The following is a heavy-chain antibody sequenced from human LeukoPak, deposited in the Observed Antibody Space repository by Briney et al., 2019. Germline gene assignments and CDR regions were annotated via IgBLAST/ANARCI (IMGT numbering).Heavy chain of an antibody. CDR2: IRSDGTT. CDR1: GFTFSNNA. Sequence: PGGSLRLSCAASGFTFSNNALSWFRQAPGKGLEWVSDIRSDGTTSYAESVKGRFTISGDNSKNTLYLQMNRLRAEDTALYYASGHGSNSYWGRGTLVTVSS. J-gene: IGHJ4*02. D-gene: IGHD6-13*01. CDR3: SGHGSNSY. V-gene: IGHV3-23*01.